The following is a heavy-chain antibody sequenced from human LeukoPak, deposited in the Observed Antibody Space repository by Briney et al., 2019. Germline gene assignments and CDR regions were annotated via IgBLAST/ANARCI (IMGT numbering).Heavy chain of an antibody. J-gene: IGHJ4*02. V-gene: IGHV3-30*01. CDR3: AREPVLRYFDWLI. D-gene: IGHD3-9*01. Sequence: GGSLRLSCAASGFTSSSYAMHWVRQAPGKGLEWVAVISYDGSNKYYADSVKGRFTISRDNSKNTLYLQMNSLRAEDTAVYYCAREPVLRYFDWLIWGQGTLVTVSS. CDR2: ISYDGSNK. CDR1: GFTSSSYA.